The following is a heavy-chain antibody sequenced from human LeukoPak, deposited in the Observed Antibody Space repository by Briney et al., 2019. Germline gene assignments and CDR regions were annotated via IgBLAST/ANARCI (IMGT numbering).Heavy chain of an antibody. CDR3: ARDLAAAKPSHAFDI. Sequence: PGGSLRLSCAASGFTFSSYAMHWVRQAPGKGLEWVAVISYDGSNKYYADSVKGRFTISRDNSKSTLYLQMNSLRAEDTAVYYCARDLAAAKPSHAFDIWGQGTMVTVSS. D-gene: IGHD5-18*01. J-gene: IGHJ3*02. V-gene: IGHV3-30*04. CDR2: ISYDGSNK. CDR1: GFTFSSYA.